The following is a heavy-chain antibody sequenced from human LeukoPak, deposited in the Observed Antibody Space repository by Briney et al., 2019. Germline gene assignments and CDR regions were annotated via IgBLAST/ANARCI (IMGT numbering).Heavy chain of an antibody. J-gene: IGHJ3*01. CDR2: INHSGST. CDR3: ARGPNQWLRSAGF. Sequence: PSETLSLTCAVYGGSFSGYYWSWIRQPPGKGLEWIGEINHSGSTNYNPSLKSRVTISVDTSKNQFSLKLSSVTAADTAVYYCARGPNQWLRSAGFWGQGTMVTVSS. V-gene: IGHV4-34*01. D-gene: IGHD5-12*01. CDR1: GGSFSGYY.